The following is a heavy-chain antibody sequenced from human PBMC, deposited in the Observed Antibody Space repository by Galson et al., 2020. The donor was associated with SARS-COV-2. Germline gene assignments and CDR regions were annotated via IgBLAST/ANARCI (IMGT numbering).Heavy chain of an antibody. CDR1: GRSISSGGYY. CDR3: ARTIVVVPAAMSPNFDY. J-gene: IGHJ4*02. D-gene: IGHD2-2*01. CDR2: IYYSGST. Sequence: SQTLSLTCTVSGRSISSGGYYWSWIRQHPGKGLEWIGYIYYSGSTYYNPSLKSRVTISVDTSKNQFSLKLSSVTAADTAVYYCARTIVVVPAAMSPNFDYWGQGTLVTVSS. V-gene: IGHV4-31*03.